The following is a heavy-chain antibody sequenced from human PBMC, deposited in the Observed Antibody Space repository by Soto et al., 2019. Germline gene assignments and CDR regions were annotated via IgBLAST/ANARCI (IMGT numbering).Heavy chain of an antibody. V-gene: IGHV1-46*01. CDR1: GYTFTSYY. CDR2: INPSGGRT. D-gene: IGHD4-4*01. CDR3: ARYAPMTTVTTLDSGRDAFDI. Sequence: RASVKVSCKASGYTFTSYYMHWVRQAPGQGLEWMGIINPSGGRTSYAQKYQGRVTMTRDTSTSTVYMELSSLRSEDTAVYYCARYAPMTTVTTLDSGRDAFDIWGQGTMVTVSS. J-gene: IGHJ3*02.